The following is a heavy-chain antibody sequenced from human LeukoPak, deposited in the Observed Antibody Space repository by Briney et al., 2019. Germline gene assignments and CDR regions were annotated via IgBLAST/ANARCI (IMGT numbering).Heavy chain of an antibody. V-gene: IGHV1-2*02. CDR2: INPNSGDT. CDR3: ARDHPLTSLDF. D-gene: IGHD4-11*01. Sequence: ASVKVSCKASGYSFTGYYMHWVRQAPRQGLEWMGWINPNSGDTNFAQKFQGRVTMTRDTSISTVYMELRRLRSDDTAVYYCARDHPLTSLDFWGQGTLLIVSS. CDR1: GYSFTGYY. J-gene: IGHJ4*01.